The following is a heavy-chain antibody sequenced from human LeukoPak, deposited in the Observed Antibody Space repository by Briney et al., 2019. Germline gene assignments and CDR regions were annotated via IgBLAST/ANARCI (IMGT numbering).Heavy chain of an antibody. Sequence: GGSLRLSCAASGFTFRNAWMNGVRQAPGKGLEWVGRIKNKGDGGTTDYAAPVKGRFTISRDDSKDTVYLQMNSLKAEDTAVYYCTAGVERGTKYFNYWGQVTLVTVSS. J-gene: IGHJ4*02. CDR3: TAGVERGTKYFNY. V-gene: IGHV3-15*01. D-gene: IGHD3-16*01. CDR2: IKNKGDGGTT. CDR1: GFTFRNAW.